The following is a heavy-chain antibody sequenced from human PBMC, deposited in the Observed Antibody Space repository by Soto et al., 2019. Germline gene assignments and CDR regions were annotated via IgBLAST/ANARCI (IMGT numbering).Heavy chain of an antibody. CDR2: IYYSGST. D-gene: IGHD2-2*03. J-gene: IGHJ5*02. CDR3: ARHGYCSSTSCYAGGGWFDP. CDR1: GGSISSGDYY. Sequence: QVQLQESGPGLVKPSQTLSLTCTVSGGSISSGDYYWSWIRQPPGKGLEWIGYIYYSGSTYYNPSVKSRVTLSVDTSKNQFSLKLSSVTAADTAVYYCARHGYCSSTSCYAGGGWFDPWGQGTLVTVSS. V-gene: IGHV4-30-4*01.